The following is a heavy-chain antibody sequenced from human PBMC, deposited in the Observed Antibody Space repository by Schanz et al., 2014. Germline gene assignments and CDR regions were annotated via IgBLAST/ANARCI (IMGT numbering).Heavy chain of an antibody. CDR2: ISAQTGDT. Sequence: VQSVHSGTEVQKLGASVKVSCQTSGYTFTAYGINWVRQAPGQGLEWIGWISAQTGDTRYAQKMQGRVTMTADTSTGAAYMELRSLRSGDTAVYYCARDRRRYCSTASCLHDNGFDPWGQGTLVIVSS. CDR1: GYTFTAYG. D-gene: IGHD2-2*01. J-gene: IGHJ5*02. V-gene: IGHV1-18*01. CDR3: ARDRRRYCSTASCLHDNGFDP.